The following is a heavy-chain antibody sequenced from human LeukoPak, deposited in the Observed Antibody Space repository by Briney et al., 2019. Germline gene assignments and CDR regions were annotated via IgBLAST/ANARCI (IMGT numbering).Heavy chain of an antibody. J-gene: IGHJ4*02. CDR1: GGSINSNTYY. Sequence: PSETLSLTCAVSGGSINSNTYYWGWIRQPPGKGLEWIGSVYSSGSAYYNPSLKSRVAISAATSKNQFSLRLSSVTAPDTAVYYCARRSRSGFFDYWGQGTLVTVSS. V-gene: IGHV4-39*01. D-gene: IGHD3-10*01. CDR3: ARRSRSGFFDY. CDR2: VYSSGSA.